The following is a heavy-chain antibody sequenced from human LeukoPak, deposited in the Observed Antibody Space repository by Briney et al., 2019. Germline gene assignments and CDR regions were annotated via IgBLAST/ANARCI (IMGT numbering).Heavy chain of an antibody. CDR1: GGSTSSSSYY. Sequence: SETLSLTCTVSGGSTSSSSYYWGWIRQPPGKGLEWIGTIYYSGSTYYNPSLQSRVTISADTPKNQFSLKLSSVTAVDTAVYYCARVSSSSWWALDYWGQGTLVTVSS. CDR3: ARVSSSSWWALDY. J-gene: IGHJ4*02. D-gene: IGHD6-13*01. V-gene: IGHV4-39*01. CDR2: IYYSGST.